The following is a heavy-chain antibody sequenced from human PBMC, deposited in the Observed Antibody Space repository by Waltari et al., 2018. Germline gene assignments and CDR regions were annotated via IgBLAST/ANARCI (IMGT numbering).Heavy chain of an antibody. CDR2: INHRGST. D-gene: IGHD2-2*01. CDR3: ARGRRRCSSTSCYFDY. Sequence: QVQLQQWGAGLLKPSETLSLTCAVYGGSFSGYYWSWIRQPPGKGLEWIGEINHRGSTNYNPSLKSRVTISVDTSKNQFSLKLSSVTAADTAVYYCARGRRRCSSTSCYFDYWGQGTLVTVSS. J-gene: IGHJ4*02. V-gene: IGHV4-34*01. CDR1: GGSFSGYY.